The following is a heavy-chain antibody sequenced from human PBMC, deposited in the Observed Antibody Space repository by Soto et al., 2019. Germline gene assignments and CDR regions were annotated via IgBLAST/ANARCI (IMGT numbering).Heavy chain of an antibody. V-gene: IGHV4-34*01. CDR2: INHSGST. D-gene: IGHD3-3*01. Sequence: QVQLQQWGAGLLKPSETLSLTCAVYGGSFSGYYWSWIRQPPGKGLEWIGEINHSGSTNYNPSLKSRVTISVDTSKNQFSLKLSSVTAADTAVYYCARVGYYDFWSGYSVSSNWFDPWGQGTLVTVSS. J-gene: IGHJ5*02. CDR1: GGSFSGYY. CDR3: ARVGYYDFWSGYSVSSNWFDP.